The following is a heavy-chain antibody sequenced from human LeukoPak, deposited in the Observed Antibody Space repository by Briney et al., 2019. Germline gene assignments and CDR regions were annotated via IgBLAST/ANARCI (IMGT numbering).Heavy chain of an antibody. V-gene: IGHV4-4*07. J-gene: IGHJ2*01. CDR1: GGSISSYY. CDR3: ARSADAYSSSYYWYFDL. D-gene: IGHD6-6*01. Sequence: SETLSLTCTVSGGSISSYYWSWIRQPAGKGLEWIGRIYTSGSTNYNPSLKSRVTMSVDTSKNQFSLKLSSVTAADTAVYYCARSADAYSSSYYWYFDLWGRGTLVTVSS. CDR2: IYTSGST.